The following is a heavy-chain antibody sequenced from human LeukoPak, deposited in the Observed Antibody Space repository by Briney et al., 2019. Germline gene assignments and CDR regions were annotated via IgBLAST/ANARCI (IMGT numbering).Heavy chain of an antibody. CDR2: INHSGYT. CDR1: GVPFSNYY. V-gene: IGHV4-34*01. CDR3: TRAVAGHPD. D-gene: IGHD6-19*01. Sequence: PSETLSLTCDVSGVPFSNYYWSWVRQSPTQGLEWIGEINHSGYTNYNPSLKSRVTMSIDTSKNQFSLKLTSVTAADAGVYYCTRAVAGHPDWGQGTLVTVSS. J-gene: IGHJ4*02.